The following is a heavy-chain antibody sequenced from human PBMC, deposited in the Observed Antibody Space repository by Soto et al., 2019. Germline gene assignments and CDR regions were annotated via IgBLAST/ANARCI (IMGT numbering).Heavy chain of an antibody. CDR1: GYTLTELS. J-gene: IGHJ4*02. CDR3: ATVEAINIGEY. V-gene: IGHV1-24*01. Sequence: ASEKVSCNVSGYTLTELSMNWLRHAPGKGLEWMGGFDPEDGEKIYEQKLKGRVTMTEDKSTDTEYMELSSLRYDDKDVYYCATVEAINIGEYWGQGTLVTV. D-gene: IGHD2-21*01. CDR2: FDPEDGEK.